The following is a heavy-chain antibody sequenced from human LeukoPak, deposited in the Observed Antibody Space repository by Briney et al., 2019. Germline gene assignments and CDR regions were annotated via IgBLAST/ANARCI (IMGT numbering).Heavy chain of an antibody. CDR3: ARGPVGATSPFYFDY. CDR2: IYPGDSDT. V-gene: IGHV5-51*01. J-gene: IGHJ4*02. Sequence: GESLKISCQGSGYSFTSYWIGWVRQMPGKGLEWMGIIYPGDSDTRYSPSFQGQVTISADKSISTAYLQWSSLKASDTAMYYCARGPVGATSPFYFDYWGQGTLVTISS. CDR1: GYSFTSYW. D-gene: IGHD1-26*01.